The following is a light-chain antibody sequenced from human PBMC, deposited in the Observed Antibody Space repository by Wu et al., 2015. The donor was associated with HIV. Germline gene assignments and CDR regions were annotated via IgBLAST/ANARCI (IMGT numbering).Light chain of an antibody. CDR1: QDIRNS. CDR2: AAS. J-gene: IGKJ2*03. V-gene: IGKV1-NL1*01. CDR3: QQHPSIPFS. Sequence: DIQMTQSPSSLSASVTDKVTITCRASQDIRNSVAWLQQRPGQAPKLLLYAASTLESGIPSRFSGTGYGTDFTLTISGLQPEDFATYYCQQHPSIPFSFGQGTRLDIK.